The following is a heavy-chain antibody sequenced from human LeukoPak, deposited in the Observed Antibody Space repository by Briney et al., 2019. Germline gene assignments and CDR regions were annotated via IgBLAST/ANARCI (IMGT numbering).Heavy chain of an antibody. CDR3: ARDRSGSYYFDY. D-gene: IGHD1-26*01. V-gene: IGHV4-4*07. CDR2: IYTSGST. CDR1: GGSISSYY. J-gene: IGHJ4*02. Sequence: RASETLTLTCTVSGGSISSYYWSWIRQPAGKGLEWIGRIYTSGSTNYNPSLKSRVTRSVDTSKNHFSLKLSSVTAADTAVYYCARDRSGSYYFDYWGQGTLVTVSS.